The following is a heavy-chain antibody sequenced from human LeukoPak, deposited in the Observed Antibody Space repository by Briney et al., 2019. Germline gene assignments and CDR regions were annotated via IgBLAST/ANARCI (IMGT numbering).Heavy chain of an antibody. J-gene: IGHJ4*02. V-gene: IGHV4-39*01. Sequence: SETLSLTCTVSGGSISSSSYYWGWIRQPPGKGLEWIGSIYYSGNTYYNPSLKSRVTISVDTSKNQFSLKLSSVTAADTAVYYCARLRTGTNDYWGQGTLVTVSS. CDR1: GGSISSSSYY. CDR3: ARLRTGTNDY. D-gene: IGHD1-7*01. CDR2: IYYSGNT.